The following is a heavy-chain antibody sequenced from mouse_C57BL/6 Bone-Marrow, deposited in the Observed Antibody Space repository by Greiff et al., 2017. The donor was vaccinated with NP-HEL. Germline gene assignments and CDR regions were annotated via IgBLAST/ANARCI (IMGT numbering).Heavy chain of an antibody. CDR1: GYTFTSYW. Sequence: VQLQQPGAELVKPGASVKVSCKASGYTFTSYWMHWVKQRPGQGLEWIGRIHPSDSDTNYNQQFKGKATLTVDKSSSTAYMQLSSLTSEDSAVYYCAIFDGCYGPVAYWGQGTLVTVSA. CDR2: IHPSDSDT. CDR3: AIFDGCYGPVAY. V-gene: IGHV1-74*01. J-gene: IGHJ3*01. D-gene: IGHD2-3*01.